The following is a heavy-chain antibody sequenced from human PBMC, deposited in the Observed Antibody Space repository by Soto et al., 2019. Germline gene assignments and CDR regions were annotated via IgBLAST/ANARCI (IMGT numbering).Heavy chain of an antibody. V-gene: IGHV4-39*01. D-gene: IGHD2-2*01. J-gene: IGHJ6*02. Sequence: PSETLSLTCTVSGGSISSSSYYWGWIRQPPGKGLEWIGSIYYSGSTYYNPSLKSRVTISVDTSKNQFSLKLSSVTAADTAVYYCARISTSCHWAMCYYYGMDVWGQGTTVTVSS. CDR3: ARISTSCHWAMCYYYGMDV. CDR2: IYYSGST. CDR1: GGSISSSSYY.